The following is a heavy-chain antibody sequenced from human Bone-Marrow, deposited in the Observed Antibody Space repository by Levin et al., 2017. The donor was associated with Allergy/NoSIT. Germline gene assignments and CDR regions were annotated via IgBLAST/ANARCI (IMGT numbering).Heavy chain of an antibody. Sequence: SETLSLTCAVSGGSLTNGDYYWSWIRQSPGKGLEWIGYIYYSGSTYYNPSLKSRVLISIDTSENQFSLKLKSVTAADTAVYFCARAAYYELVWGSFRFFDHWGQGSLVTVSS. D-gene: IGHD3-16*02. V-gene: IGHV4-30-4*01. CDR1: GGSLTNGDYY. CDR3: ARAAYYELVWGSFRFFDH. J-gene: IGHJ4*02. CDR2: IYYSGST.